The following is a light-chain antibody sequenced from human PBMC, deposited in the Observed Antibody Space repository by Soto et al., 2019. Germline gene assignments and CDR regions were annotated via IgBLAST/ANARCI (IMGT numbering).Light chain of an antibody. Sequence: DIQMTQSPSTLSASVGDRVTITCRASQSISSWLAWYQQKPGKAPKLLIYKASSIESGVPSRFSGSGSGTEFTLTISSLQPYDFATYYCQQYNSYSPWTFGQGTKVEIK. CDR2: KAS. CDR1: QSISSW. J-gene: IGKJ1*01. V-gene: IGKV1-5*03. CDR3: QQYNSYSPWT.